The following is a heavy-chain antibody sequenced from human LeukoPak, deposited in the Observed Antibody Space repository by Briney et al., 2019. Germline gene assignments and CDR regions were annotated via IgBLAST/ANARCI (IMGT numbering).Heavy chain of an antibody. D-gene: IGHD1-14*01. Sequence: SVEVSCKASGGTFSSYAISWVRQAPGQGLEWMGGIIPIFGTANYAQKFQGRVTITTDESTSTAYMELSSLRSEDTAVYYCASNHPHLPLGIWGQGTMVTVSS. CDR3: ASNHPHLPLGI. J-gene: IGHJ3*02. V-gene: IGHV1-69*05. CDR1: GGTFSSYA. CDR2: IIPIFGTA.